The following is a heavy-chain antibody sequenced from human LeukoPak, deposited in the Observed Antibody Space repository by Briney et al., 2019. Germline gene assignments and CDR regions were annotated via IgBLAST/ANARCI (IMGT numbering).Heavy chain of an antibody. V-gene: IGHV3-53*01. J-gene: IGHJ4*02. CDR2: IYASGGT. CDR1: GFDVNDNF. Sequence: GGSVRLSCVASGFDVNDNFMIWVRQAPGQGLEWVSIIYASGGTYHAESVKGRFNAFRDTSKNTIFLQMNNLRADDTAVYYCVRRHDYWGQGTLSPSP. CDR3: VRRHDY.